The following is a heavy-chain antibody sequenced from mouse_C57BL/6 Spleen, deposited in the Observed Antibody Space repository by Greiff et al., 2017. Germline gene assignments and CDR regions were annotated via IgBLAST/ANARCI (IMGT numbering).Heavy chain of an antibody. CDR2: IYPRSGNT. CDR1: GYTFTSYG. D-gene: IGHD2-4*01. Sequence: QVQLQQSGAELARPGASVKLSCKASGYTFTSYGISWVKQRTGQGLEWIGEIYPRSGNTYYNEKFKGKATLTADKSSSTAYMELRSLTSEDSAVYFWARGDYDGAWFAYWGQGTLVTVSA. J-gene: IGHJ3*01. V-gene: IGHV1-81*01. CDR3: ARGDYDGAWFAY.